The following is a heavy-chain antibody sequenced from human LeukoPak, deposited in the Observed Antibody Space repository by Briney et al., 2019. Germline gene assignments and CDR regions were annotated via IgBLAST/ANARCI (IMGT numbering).Heavy chain of an antibody. CDR1: GGSFSGYY. Sequence: SETLSLTCAVYGGSFSGYYWSWIRQPPGKGLEWIGEINHSGSTNYNPSLKSRVTISVDTSKNQFSLKLSSVTVADTAVYYCARGNPLRYFDWLLSRNNWFDPWGQGTLVTVSS. J-gene: IGHJ5*02. CDR2: INHSGST. CDR3: ARGNPLRYFDWLLSRNNWFDP. D-gene: IGHD3-9*01. V-gene: IGHV4-34*01.